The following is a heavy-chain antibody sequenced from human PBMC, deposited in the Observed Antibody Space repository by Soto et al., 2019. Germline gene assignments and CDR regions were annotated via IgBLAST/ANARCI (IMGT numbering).Heavy chain of an antibody. CDR2: IYYSGST. CDR1: GGSISSYY. V-gene: IGHV4-59*01. Sequence: SETLSLTCTVSGGSISSYYWSWIRQPPGKGLEWIGYIYYSGSTNYNPSLKSRVTISVDTSKSQFSLKLSSVTAADTAVYYCAREAASDYYYSYGMDVWGQGTTVTVSS. CDR3: AREAASDYYYSYGMDV. D-gene: IGHD6-13*01. J-gene: IGHJ6*02.